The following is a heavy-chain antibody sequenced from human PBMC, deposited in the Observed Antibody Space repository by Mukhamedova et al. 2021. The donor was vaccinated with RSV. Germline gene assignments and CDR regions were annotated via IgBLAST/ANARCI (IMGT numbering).Heavy chain of an antibody. D-gene: IGHD3-3*01. V-gene: IGHV3-23*01. J-gene: IGHJ4*02. CDR3: AKAGSSGPCVVIMGY. CDR2: ISGSGGST. Sequence: QAPGKGLEWVSAISGSGGSTYYADSVKGRFTISRDNSKNTQYLQMNSLRAEDTAVYYCAKAGSSGPCVVIMGYWGQGTLVTVSS.